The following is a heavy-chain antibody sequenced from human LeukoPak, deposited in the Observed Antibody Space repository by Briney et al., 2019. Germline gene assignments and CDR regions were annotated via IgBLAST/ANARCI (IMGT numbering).Heavy chain of an antibody. J-gene: IGHJ4*02. Sequence: ASVKVSCKVSGYTLTELPMHWVRQAPGKGLEWMGGFDPEDGETIYAQKFQGRVTMTEDTSTDTAYMELRSLRSDDTAVYYCAREPDHDILTGYDYWGQGTLVTVSS. D-gene: IGHD3-9*01. CDR3: AREPDHDILTGYDY. CDR1: GYTLTELP. CDR2: FDPEDGET. V-gene: IGHV1-24*01.